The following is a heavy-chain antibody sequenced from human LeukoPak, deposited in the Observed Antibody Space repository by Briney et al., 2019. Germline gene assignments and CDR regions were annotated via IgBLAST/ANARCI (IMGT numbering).Heavy chain of an antibody. CDR1: GFTVSSNY. CDR2: IYSGGST. Sequence: PGGSLRLSCAASGFTVSSNYMSWVRQAPGKGLEWVSVIYSGGSTYYADSVKGRFTISRDNSKNTLYLQMNSLRAEDTAVYYCARGNGGNYYYYYGMDVWGQGTTVTVSS. D-gene: IGHD4-23*01. J-gene: IGHJ6*02. V-gene: IGHV3-53*01. CDR3: ARGNGGNYYYYYGMDV.